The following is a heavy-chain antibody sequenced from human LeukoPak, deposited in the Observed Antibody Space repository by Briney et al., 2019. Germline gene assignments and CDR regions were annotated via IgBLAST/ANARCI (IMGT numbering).Heavy chain of an antibody. CDR2: INPSGGST. J-gene: IGHJ4*02. D-gene: IGHD3-10*01. V-gene: IGHV1-46*01. CDR3: ARGAHDYYGSGSYQDFDY. Sequence: ASVKVSCKASGYTFTSYYMHWVRQAPGQGLEWMGIINPSGGSTSYAQKFQGRVTMTRDTSTSTVYMELSSLRSEDTAVYYCARGAHDYYGSGSYQDFDYWGQGTLVTVSS. CDR1: GYTFTSYY.